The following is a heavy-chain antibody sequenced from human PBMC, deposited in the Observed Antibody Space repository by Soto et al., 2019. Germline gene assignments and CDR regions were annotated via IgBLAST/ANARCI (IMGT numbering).Heavy chain of an antibody. V-gene: IGHV1-18*01. CDR2: ISAYNGNT. J-gene: IGHJ4*02. CDR1: GYTFTSYG. D-gene: IGHD3-9*01. CDR3: ARHYDILTSYYSFDY. Sequence: ASVKVSCKASGYTFTSYGISWVRQAPGQGLEWMGWISAYNGNTNYAQKLQGRVTMTTDTSTSTAYMELRSLRSDDTAVYYCARHYDILTSYYSFDYWGQGTLVTVSS.